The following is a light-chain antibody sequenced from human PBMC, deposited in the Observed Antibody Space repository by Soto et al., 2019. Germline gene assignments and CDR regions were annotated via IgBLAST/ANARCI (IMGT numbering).Light chain of an antibody. J-gene: IGKJ5*01. V-gene: IGKV3-20*01. CDR3: QQYGSSPPTT. CDR1: QRVSSSY. Sequence: EIVLTLSPGTLSLSPGERATLSCRASQRVSSSYLAWYQQKPGQAPRLLIYGASSRATGIPDRFSGSGYGTDFTLPISRMEPEDFAVYYCQQYGSSPPTTLGQGTRLEIK. CDR2: GAS.